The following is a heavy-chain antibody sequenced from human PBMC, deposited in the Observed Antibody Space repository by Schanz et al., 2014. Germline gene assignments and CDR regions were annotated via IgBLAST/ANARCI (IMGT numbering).Heavy chain of an antibody. V-gene: IGHV3-23*04. CDR2: IGTSGGT. CDR3: AKIERNED. Sequence: EVQLVESGGGLVKPGGSLRLSCATSGFSFSSYAINWVRQAPGKGLEWVSTIGTSGGTNYAESVKGRFTISRDNSKNTLYLQMNSLRAEDTAVYFCAKIERNEDWGQGTLVTVSS. D-gene: IGHD1-1*01. CDR1: GFSFSSYA. J-gene: IGHJ4*02.